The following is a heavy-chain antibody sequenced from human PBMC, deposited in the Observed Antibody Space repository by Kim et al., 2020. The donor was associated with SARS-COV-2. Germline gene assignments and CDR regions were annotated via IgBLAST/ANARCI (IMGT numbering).Heavy chain of an antibody. J-gene: IGHJ4*02. V-gene: IGHV5-51*01. CDR3: ATTVNRTYRMGLRN. CDR2: VFFSDSDT. D-gene: IGHD2-8*01. CDR1: GYSFTSYW. Sequence: GESLKISCKGSGYSFTSYWIAWVRQMPGKGLEWMGTVFFSDSDTRYSPSFQGQVTISVDGSSSTVYLQWSSLKASDTAMYYCATTVNRTYRMGLRNWGQG.